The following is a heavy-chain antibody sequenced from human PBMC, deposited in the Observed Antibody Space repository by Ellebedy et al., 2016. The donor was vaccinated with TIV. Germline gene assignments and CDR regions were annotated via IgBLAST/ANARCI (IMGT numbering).Heavy chain of an antibody. CDR1: GFTVSSNY. V-gene: IGHV3-53*04. CDR2: IYSGGST. D-gene: IGHD3-10*01. J-gene: IGHJ4*02. Sequence: GGSLRLSCAASGFTVSSNYMSWVRQAPGKGLEWVSVIYSGGSTYYADSVKGRFTISRHNSKNTLYLQMNSLRAEDTAVYYCAREIITMVRGVIITAAFDYWGQGTLVTVSS. CDR3: AREIITMVRGVIITAAFDY.